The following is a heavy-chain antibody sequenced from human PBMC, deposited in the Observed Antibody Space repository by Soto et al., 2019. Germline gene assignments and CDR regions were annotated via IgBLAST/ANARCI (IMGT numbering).Heavy chain of an antibody. CDR3: AKGFSYSVIDY. Sequence: QVQLVESGGGVVQPGRSLRLSCVASGFTFSTYGMHWVRQAPGKGLEWVAVISYDGRNKYYADSVKGRFTISRDNSKNTLYLQMSSLRAEDTAVYYCAKGFSYSVIDYWGQGTLVTVSS. CDR1: GFTFSTYG. CDR2: ISYDGRNK. J-gene: IGHJ4*02. D-gene: IGHD5-18*01. V-gene: IGHV3-30*18.